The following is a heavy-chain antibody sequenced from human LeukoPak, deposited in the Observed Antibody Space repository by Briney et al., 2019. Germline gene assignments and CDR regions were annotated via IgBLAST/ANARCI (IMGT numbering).Heavy chain of an antibody. Sequence: SETLSLTCTVSGGSISSSSYYWGWIRQPPGKGLEWIGGIYYSGSTYYNPSLKSRVTISVDTSKNQFSLKLSSVTAADTAVYYCARQNLTNPDWFDPWGQGTLVTVSS. V-gene: IGHV4-39*01. CDR2: IYYSGST. J-gene: IGHJ5*02. CDR1: GGSISSSSYY. CDR3: ARQNLTNPDWFDP. D-gene: IGHD1-14*01.